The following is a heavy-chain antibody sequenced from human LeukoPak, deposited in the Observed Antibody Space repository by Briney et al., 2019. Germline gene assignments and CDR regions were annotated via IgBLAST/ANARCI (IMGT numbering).Heavy chain of an antibody. J-gene: IGHJ4*02. CDR3: ASCRGPCYSGQYYFDY. V-gene: IGHV3-30*04. CDR2: ISYDGNNK. CDR1: GFTFSSCA. Sequence: PGGSLRLSCAASGFTFSSCAMHWVRQAPGKGLEWVAVISYDGNNKYYADSVKGRFTISRDNSKNTLYLQMNSLRAEDTAVYYCASCRGPCYSGQYYFDYWGQGTLVTVSS. D-gene: IGHD2-15*01.